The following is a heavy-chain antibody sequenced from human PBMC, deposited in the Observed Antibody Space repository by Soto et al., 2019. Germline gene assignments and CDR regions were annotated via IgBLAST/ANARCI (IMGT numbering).Heavy chain of an antibody. CDR1: GFTFSSSG. V-gene: IGHV3-7*01. CDR3: ARDPAPVGYRGLEV. J-gene: IGHJ6*02. D-gene: IGHD5-12*01. Sequence: PGGSLRLSCAASGFTFSSSGMTWVRQAPGKGLAWVANIKEDGSEKYYVDSVKGRFTISRDNTNESLYLQMNSLRAEDTAVYYCARDPAPVGYRGLEVWGQATTVTVS. CDR2: IKEDGSEK.